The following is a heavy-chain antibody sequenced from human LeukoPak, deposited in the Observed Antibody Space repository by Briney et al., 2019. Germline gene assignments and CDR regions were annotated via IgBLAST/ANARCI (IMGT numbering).Heavy chain of an antibody. V-gene: IGHV4-59*01. CDR3: ARGLDDSSGFDY. CDR1: GGSISSYY. Sequence: SETLSLTCTVSGGSISSYYWSWIRQPPRKGLEWIGYIYYSGSTNYNPSLKSRVTISVDTSKNQFSLKLSSVTAADTAVYYCARGLDDSSGFDYWGQGTLVTVSS. CDR2: IYYSGST. J-gene: IGHJ4*02. D-gene: IGHD3-22*01.